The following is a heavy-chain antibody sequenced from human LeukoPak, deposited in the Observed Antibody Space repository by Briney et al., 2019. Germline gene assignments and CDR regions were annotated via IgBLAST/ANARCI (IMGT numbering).Heavy chain of an antibody. V-gene: IGHV3-7*02. D-gene: IGHD1-26*01. CDR3: AGGFYSGSFDP. CDR2: INQDGSEK. Sequence: PGGSLRLSCAASGFTFSSYWMSWVRQAPGKGLEWVANINQDGSEKNYMDSVKGRFTISRDNAKNSLFLQMNSLRAEDTAVYYCAGGFYSGSFDPWGQGTLVTVSS. J-gene: IGHJ5*02. CDR1: GFTFSSYW.